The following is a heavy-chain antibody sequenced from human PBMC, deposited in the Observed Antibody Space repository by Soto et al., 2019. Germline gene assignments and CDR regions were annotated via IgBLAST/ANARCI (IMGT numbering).Heavy chain of an antibody. CDR3: GRLSQRSPGWYSDDY. Sequence: ASVKVACKTSGYTFTNYYIHWVRHAPGQGLEGMGVINPNRGTRRYAQMDQGRDIMTTHACTSTFYMVLSSLRPDVTSRSFSGRLSQRSPGWYSDDYWGQGTPDADSS. V-gene: IGHV1-46*01. D-gene: IGHD6-19*01. J-gene: IGHJ4*02. CDR1: GYTFTNYY. CDR2: INPNRGTR.